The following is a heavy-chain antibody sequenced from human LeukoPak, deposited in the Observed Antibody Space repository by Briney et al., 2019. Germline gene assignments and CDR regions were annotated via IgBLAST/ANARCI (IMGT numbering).Heavy chain of an antibody. D-gene: IGHD3-9*01. CDR3: ARGGSILTGRPDAFDI. Sequence: GGSLRLSCAASGFTFSSYAMHWVRQAPGKGLEWVAVISYDGSNKYYADSVKGRFTISRDNSKNTLYLQMNSLRAEDTAVYYCARGGSILTGRPDAFDIWGQGTMVTVS. J-gene: IGHJ3*02. V-gene: IGHV3-30-3*01. CDR1: GFTFSSYA. CDR2: ISYDGSNK.